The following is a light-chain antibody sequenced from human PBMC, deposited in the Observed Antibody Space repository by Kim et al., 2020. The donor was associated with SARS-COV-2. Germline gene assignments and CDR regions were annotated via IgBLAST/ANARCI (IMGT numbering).Light chain of an antibody. CDR2: AAS. CDR1: QSIRSY. Sequence: GSVGDRGTNTGRERQSIRSYLNWYQQKPGKAPMLLIYAASSLQSGVPSRFSGSGSGTDFTLTISSLQPEDFATYYCQQSYSTPLTFGGGTKVDIK. CDR3: QQSYSTPLT. J-gene: IGKJ4*01. V-gene: IGKV1-39*01.